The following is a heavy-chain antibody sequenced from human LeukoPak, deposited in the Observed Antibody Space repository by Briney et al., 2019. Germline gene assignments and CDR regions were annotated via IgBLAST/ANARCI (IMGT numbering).Heavy chain of an antibody. CDR3: ARDIVVVVAAGETAFDY. J-gene: IGHJ4*02. D-gene: IGHD2-15*01. CDR1: GYIFTSYG. Sequence: ASVKVSCKASGYIFTSYGISWVRQAPGQGLEWMGWISAYNGNTNYAQKLQGRVTMTTDTSTSTAYMELRSLRSDDTAVYYCARDIVVVVAAGETAFDYWGQGTLVTVSS. CDR2: ISAYNGNT. V-gene: IGHV1-18*01.